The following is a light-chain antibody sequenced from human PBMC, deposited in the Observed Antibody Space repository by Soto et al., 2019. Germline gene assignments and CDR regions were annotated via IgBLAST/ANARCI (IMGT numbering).Light chain of an antibody. CDR3: QQYNTWPPIT. Sequence: EIEMTQSPGTLSVSPGERATLFCRASQSVRSSLAWYQQKPGQAPRLIIYAASTRATGIPARFSGSGSGTDFTLTISSLQSEDFAVYYCQQYNTWPPITFGQGTRLEIK. J-gene: IGKJ5*01. CDR2: AAS. CDR1: QSVRSS. V-gene: IGKV3-15*01.